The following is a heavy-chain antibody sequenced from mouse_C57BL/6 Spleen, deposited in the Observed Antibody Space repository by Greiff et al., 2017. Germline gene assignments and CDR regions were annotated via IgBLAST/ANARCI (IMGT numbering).Heavy chain of an antibody. Sequence: QVQLQQSGAELVKPGASVKLSCKASGYTFTSYWMQWVKQRPGQGLEWIGEIDPSDSYTNYNQKFKGKATLTVDTSSSTAYMQLSSLTSEDSAVYYCARVYYGGYWGQGTTLTVSS. D-gene: IGHD1-1*01. J-gene: IGHJ2*01. CDR3: ARVYYGGY. CDR1: GYTFTSYW. CDR2: IDPSDSYT. V-gene: IGHV1-50*01.